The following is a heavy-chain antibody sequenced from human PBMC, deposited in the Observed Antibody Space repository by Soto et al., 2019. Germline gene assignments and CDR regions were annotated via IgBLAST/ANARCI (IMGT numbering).Heavy chain of an antibody. CDR1: GYTFTSHY. J-gene: IGHJ4*02. D-gene: IGHD1-26*01. Sequence: ASVKASCKASGYTFTSHYMHWVRQAPGQGLEWMGIINPSGGSTSYAQKFQGRVTMTRDTSTSTVYMALSSLRSEDTAVYYGASDSGCYCLDYWGKRTLVAVSS. V-gene: IGHV1-46*01. CDR3: ASDSGCYCLDY. CDR2: INPSGGST.